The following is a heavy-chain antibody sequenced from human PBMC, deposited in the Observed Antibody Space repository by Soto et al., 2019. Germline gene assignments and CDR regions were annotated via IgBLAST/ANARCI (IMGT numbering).Heavy chain of an antibody. D-gene: IGHD6-13*01. CDR2: IYYSGST. CDR3: ARHVPPYSSSWAFDY. Sequence: SETLSLTCTVSGGSISSSSYYWGWIRQPPGKGLEWIGSIYYSGSTYYNPSLKSRVTISVDTSKNQFSLKLSSVTAADTAVYYCARHVPPYSSSWAFDYWGQGTLVTSPQ. CDR1: GGSISSSSYY. V-gene: IGHV4-39*01. J-gene: IGHJ4*02.